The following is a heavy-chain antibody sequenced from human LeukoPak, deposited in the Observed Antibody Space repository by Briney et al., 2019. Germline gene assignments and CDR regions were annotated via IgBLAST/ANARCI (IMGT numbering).Heavy chain of an antibody. CDR2: IHPSAML. Sequence: SETLSLTFTVSGSSFNSDDQYWNWIRQSPGKSLEWIRSIHPSAMLYNNPSLESRVTMSRDTSKNQLSLNLNSVTAADTAVYFCSRGLDSRKLGYWGQGILVTVSS. J-gene: IGHJ4*02. D-gene: IGHD3-22*01. CDR3: SRGLDSRKLGY. V-gene: IGHV4-31*03. CDR1: GSSFNSDDQY.